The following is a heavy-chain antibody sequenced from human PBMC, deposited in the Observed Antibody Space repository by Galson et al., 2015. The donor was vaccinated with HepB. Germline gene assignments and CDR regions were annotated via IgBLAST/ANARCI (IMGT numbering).Heavy chain of an antibody. CDR1: GFSLSNARMG. Sequence: PALVKPTQTLTLTCTVSGFSLSNARMGVSWIRQPPGKALEWLAHIFSNDEKSYSTSLKSRLTISKDTSKSQVVLTMTNMDPVDTATYYCARIVYVYSGSYRNWFDPWGQGTLVTVSS. CDR3: ARIVYVYSGSYRNWFDP. V-gene: IGHV2-26*01. CDR2: IFSNDEK. D-gene: IGHD1-26*01. J-gene: IGHJ5*02.